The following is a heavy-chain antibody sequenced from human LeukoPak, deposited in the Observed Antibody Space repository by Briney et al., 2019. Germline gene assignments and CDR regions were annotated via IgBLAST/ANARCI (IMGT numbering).Heavy chain of an antibody. CDR3: AKDAQRGFDYSNSLEY. CDR2: IWNDGSNQ. CDR1: QFTFSHYG. J-gene: IGHJ4*02. D-gene: IGHD4-11*01. Sequence: PGKSLTLSCVASQFTFSHYGMHWVRRAPGKGLEWVAVIWNDGSNQYYADSVKGRLTISRDNSQNTVYLQMNSLRAEDTAVYYCAKDAQRGFDYSNSLEYWGQGTLVTVSS. V-gene: IGHV3-33*06.